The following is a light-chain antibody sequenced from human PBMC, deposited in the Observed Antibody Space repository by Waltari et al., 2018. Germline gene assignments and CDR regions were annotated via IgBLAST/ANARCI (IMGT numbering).Light chain of an antibody. CDR3: QQYGTSPPWT. Sequence: EIVLTQSPGTLSLSPGERATLSCRTSQSVASYYIAWYQQKPGQAPRLPIYGASSRTTGIPVRFRGGGFGTDFTLTITRLEPDDFAVYYCQQYGTSPPWTFGQGTKVEVK. J-gene: IGKJ1*01. CDR1: QSVASYY. V-gene: IGKV3-20*01. CDR2: GAS.